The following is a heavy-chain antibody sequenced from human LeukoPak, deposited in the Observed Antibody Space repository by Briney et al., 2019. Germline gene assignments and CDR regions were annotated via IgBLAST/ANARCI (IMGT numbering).Heavy chain of an antibody. V-gene: IGHV3-53*01. CDR2: IYTGGST. D-gene: IGHD3-22*01. CDR3: ARDGPYDSSCYFGFYDY. CDR1: GWTVSSNY. J-gene: IGHJ4*02. Sequence: GWSLRLSCAASGWTVSSNYISWVRPAPGRGGEWVSVIYTGGSTYYAVSVKGRFTISRDNSKNTLNRQMNSQRAEDTAVYYCARDGPYDSSCYFGFYDYWGQGTLVTVSS.